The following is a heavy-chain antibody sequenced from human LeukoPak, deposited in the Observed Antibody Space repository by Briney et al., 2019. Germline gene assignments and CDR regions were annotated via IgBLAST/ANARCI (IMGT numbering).Heavy chain of an antibody. CDR3: ARLFSGDIVVVPAASWFDP. J-gene: IGHJ5*02. CDR2: IYPDDSDN. CDR1: GYSLSNYW. D-gene: IGHD2-2*01. V-gene: IGHV5-51*01. Sequence: GESLKISCKASGYSLSNYWIGWVRQMPGKGLEWMGMIYPDDSDNRYSPSFQGQVTISAARSISTAYLQWRSLKASDTAMYYCARLFSGDIVVVPAASWFDPWGQGTLATVSS.